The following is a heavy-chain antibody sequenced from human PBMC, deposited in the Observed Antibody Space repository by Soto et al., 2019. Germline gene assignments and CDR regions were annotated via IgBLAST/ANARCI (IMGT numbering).Heavy chain of an antibody. J-gene: IGHJ6*03. V-gene: IGHV4-31*03. CDR2: IYYSGSN. CDR3: ARDPGRYYYMDV. CDR1: GGSISSGGYY. Sequence: QVQLQESGPGLVKPSQTLSLTCTVSGGSISSGGYYWSWIRQHPGKGLEWIGYIYYSGSNYYNPSLKSRVTISVDTSKNQFSLKLSSVTAADTAVYHCARDPGRYYYMDVWGKGTTVTVSS.